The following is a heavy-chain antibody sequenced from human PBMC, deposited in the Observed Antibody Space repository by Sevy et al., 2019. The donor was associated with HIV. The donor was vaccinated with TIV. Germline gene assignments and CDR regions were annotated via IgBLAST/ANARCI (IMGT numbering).Heavy chain of an antibody. Sequence: GGSLRLSCAASGFTFSTYAMTWVRQAPGKGLEWVSAISGNGYRTYYADSVKGRFTISRDTSKNTLYLQMNSLRAEDTAVYYCAKAKGGYYDSSGSYGMDVWGQGTTVTVSS. CDR1: GFTFSTYA. CDR3: AKAKGGYYDSSGSYGMDV. V-gene: IGHV3-23*01. CDR2: ISGNGYRT. D-gene: IGHD3-22*01. J-gene: IGHJ6*02.